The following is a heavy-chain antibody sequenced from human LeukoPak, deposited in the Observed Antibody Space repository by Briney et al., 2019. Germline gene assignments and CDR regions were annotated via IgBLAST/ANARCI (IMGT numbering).Heavy chain of an antibody. V-gene: IGHV3-33*01. J-gene: IGHJ5*02. D-gene: IGHD3-10*01. CDR2: IWYDGSKT. Sequence: PGGSLRLSCAASGFTFTIYGMHWVRQAPGKGLEWVAVIWYDGSKTYYADSVKGRFTISRGTSTNTLYLQMNGLRAEDTAVYYCARSLERDYSGSGNYYMNNWFDPWGQGTLVTVSS. CDR3: ARSLERDYSGSGNYYMNNWFDP. CDR1: GFTFTIYG.